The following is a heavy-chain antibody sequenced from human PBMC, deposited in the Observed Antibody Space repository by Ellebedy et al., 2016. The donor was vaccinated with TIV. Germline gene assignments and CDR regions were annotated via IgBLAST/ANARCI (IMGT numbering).Heavy chain of an antibody. CDR2: LSGGGSTV. CDR3: ARVQRRITMLRGVLYMDV. J-gene: IGHJ6*03. Sequence: PGGSLRLSCTASGFTFGQYYMTWIRQAPGKGLECISYLSGGGSTVYDADSVKGRFTMSTDNAKNSVFLKMNSLRADDTAVYFCARVQRRITMLRGVLYMDVWGKGTTVTVSS. CDR1: GFTFGQYY. V-gene: IGHV3-11*01. D-gene: IGHD3-10*01.